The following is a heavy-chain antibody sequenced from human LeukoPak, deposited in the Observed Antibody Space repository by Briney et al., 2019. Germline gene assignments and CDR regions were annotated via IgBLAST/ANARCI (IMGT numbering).Heavy chain of an antibody. CDR3: ARRGGYSYGFIDY. CDR1: GGSISSSSYY. J-gene: IGHJ4*02. V-gene: IGHV4-39*01. Sequence: SETLSLTCTVSGGSISSSSYYWGWIRQPPGKGLDWIGSIYYSGSTYYNPSLKSRVTISVDTSKNQFSLKLSSVTAADTAVYYCARRGGYSYGFIDYWGQGTLVTVSS. D-gene: IGHD5-18*01. CDR2: IYYSGST.